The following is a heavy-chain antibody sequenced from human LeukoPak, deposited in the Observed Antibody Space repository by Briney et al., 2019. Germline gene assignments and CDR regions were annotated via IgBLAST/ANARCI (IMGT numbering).Heavy chain of an antibody. J-gene: IGHJ3*02. V-gene: IGHV4-59*01. CDR1: GGSISSYY. CDR2: IYYSGST. CDR3: ARDELGSGWYYAFDI. D-gene: IGHD6-19*01. Sequence: PSETLSLTCTVSGGSISSYYWSWIRQPPGKGLEWIGYIYYSGSTNYNPSLKSRVTISVDTSKNQFSLKLSSVTAADTAVYYCARDELGSGWYYAFDIWGQGTLVTVSS.